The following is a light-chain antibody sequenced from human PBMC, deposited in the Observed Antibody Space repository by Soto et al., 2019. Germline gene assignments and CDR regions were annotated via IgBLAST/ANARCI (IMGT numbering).Light chain of an antibody. CDR1: QRLVGN. J-gene: IGKJ1*01. Sequence: EIVMTQSPATLSVSPGERATLSGRASQRLVGNLAWYQQKPGQAPTLLIYGASIRAAGIPDRFSGSGSGTDFTLTIRRLEPDDFAVYYCQQYGSSPRTFGQGTKVDIK. CDR3: QQYGSSPRT. CDR2: GAS. V-gene: IGKV3-20*01.